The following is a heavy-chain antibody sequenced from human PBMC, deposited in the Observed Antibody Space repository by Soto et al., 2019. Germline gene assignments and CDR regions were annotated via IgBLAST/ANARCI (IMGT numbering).Heavy chain of an antibody. D-gene: IGHD3-3*01. V-gene: IGHV1-8*01. CDR2: MNTNTGNT. Sequence: ASVNVSCKTSGYTFTEFDINWVRQAPGQGLEWMGWMNTNTGNTGYAQKFQGRVTMTRDTSISTAYMELRRLRSEDTAVYYCARVVRFFGGHSAYWGQGTLVTVS. CDR1: GYTFTEFD. CDR3: ARVVRFFGGHSAY. J-gene: IGHJ4*02.